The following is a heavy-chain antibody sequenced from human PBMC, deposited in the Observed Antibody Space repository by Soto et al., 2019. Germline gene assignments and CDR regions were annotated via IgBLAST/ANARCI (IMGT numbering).Heavy chain of an antibody. V-gene: IGHV4-34*01. D-gene: IGHD1-20*01. CDR3: ASLVYNWNVRQDY. CDR2: INHSGST. J-gene: IGHJ4*01. CDR1: GWSFSGYY. Sequence: SETLSLTCAVYGWSFSGYYWSWIRKPPGKGLEWIGEINHSGSTNYNPSLKSRVTISVDTSKNQFSLKLSSVTAADTAVYYCASLVYNWNVRQDYWGHGTLVTVSS.